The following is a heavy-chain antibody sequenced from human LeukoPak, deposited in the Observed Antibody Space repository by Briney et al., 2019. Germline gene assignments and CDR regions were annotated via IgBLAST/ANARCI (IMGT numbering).Heavy chain of an antibody. CDR2: INPSGGST. V-gene: IGHV1-46*01. D-gene: IGHD3-22*01. CDR3: ARDSLTSYYYDSSGHWFDP. J-gene: IGHJ5*02. CDR1: GYTFTSYY. Sequence: ASVKVSCKASGYTFTSYYMHWVRQAPGQGLEWMGIINPSGGSTSYAQKFQGRVTMTRDTSTSTVYMELSNLRSEDTAVYYCARDSLTSYYYDSSGHWFDPWGQGTLVTVSS.